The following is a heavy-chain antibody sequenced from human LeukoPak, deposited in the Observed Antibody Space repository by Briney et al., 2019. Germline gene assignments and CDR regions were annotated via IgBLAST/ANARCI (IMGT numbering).Heavy chain of an antibody. V-gene: IGHV3-48*02. CDR3: ARDYGGYDS. Sequence: HPGGSLRLSCAASGFAFSSYSMNWVRQAPGKGLEWVSYISSSSSTIYYADSVKGRFTISRDNAKNSLHLQMNSLRDEDTAVYYCARDYGGYDSWGQGTLVTVSS. CDR2: ISSSSSTI. D-gene: IGHD5-12*01. J-gene: IGHJ4*02. CDR1: GFAFSSYS.